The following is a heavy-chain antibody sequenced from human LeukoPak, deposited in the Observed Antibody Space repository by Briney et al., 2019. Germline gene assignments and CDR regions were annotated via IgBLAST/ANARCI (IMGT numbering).Heavy chain of an antibody. CDR3: ARGYSSSWYAPPPYYYYYMDV. Sequence: GASVKVSCKVSGYTLTELSMHWVRQAPGKGLEWMGGFDPEDGETIYAQKFQGRVTMTEDTSTDTAYMELSSLGSEDTAVYYCARGYSSSWYAPPPYYYYYMDVWGKGTTVTVSS. J-gene: IGHJ6*03. V-gene: IGHV1-24*01. CDR2: FDPEDGET. CDR1: GYTLTELS. D-gene: IGHD6-13*01.